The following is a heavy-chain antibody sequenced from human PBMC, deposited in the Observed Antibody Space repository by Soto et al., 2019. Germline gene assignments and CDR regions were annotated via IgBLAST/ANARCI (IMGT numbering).Heavy chain of an antibody. CDR2: IYYSGST. J-gene: IGHJ4*02. D-gene: IGHD5-18*01. CDR3: ARGKTAMVTYDY. CDR1: GGSISSYC. Sequence: SETLSLTCTVSGGSISSYCWSWIRQPPGKGLEWIGYIYYSGSTNYNPSLKSRVTISVDTSKNQFSLKLSSVTAADTAVYYCARGKTAMVTYDYWGQGTLVTVAS. V-gene: IGHV4-59*01.